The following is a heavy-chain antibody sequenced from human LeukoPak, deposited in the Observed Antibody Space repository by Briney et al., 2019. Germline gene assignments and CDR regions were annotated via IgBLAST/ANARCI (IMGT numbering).Heavy chain of an antibody. CDR3: ARALGSYEKYYFDY. V-gene: IGHV4-61*01. J-gene: IGHJ4*02. Sequence: SETLSLTCTVSGGSVSSGSYYWIWIRQPPGKGLEWIGYIYYSGSTNYNPSLKSRVTISVGTSKNQFSLKLSSVTAADTAVYYCARALGSYEKYYFDYWGQGTLVTVSS. CDR1: GGSVSSGSYY. CDR2: IYYSGST. D-gene: IGHD1-26*01.